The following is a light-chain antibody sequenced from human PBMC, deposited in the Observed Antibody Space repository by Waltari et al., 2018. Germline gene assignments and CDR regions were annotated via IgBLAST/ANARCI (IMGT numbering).Light chain of an antibody. Sequence: DIQLTQSPSFLSASVGDSVTITCRASQDIFSFLAWYQQKPGKAPKLLIYVTSTFQSGVPSRFSVSGSGTEFTLTISSLQPEDFAIYFCQQLYTVPLTFGGGTKVAI. CDR2: VTS. CDR3: QQLYTVPLT. CDR1: QDIFSF. J-gene: IGKJ4*01. V-gene: IGKV1-9*01.